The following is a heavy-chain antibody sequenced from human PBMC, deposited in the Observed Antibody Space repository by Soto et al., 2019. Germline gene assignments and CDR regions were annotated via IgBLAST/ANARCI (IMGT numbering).Heavy chain of an antibody. CDR2: VYCSGGT. CDR1: GGSIDNSNSF. V-gene: IGHV4-39*01. J-gene: IGHJ4*02. Sequence: WETLSLTCDVSGGSIDNSNSFWGWVRQRPGRGLEFFGSVYCSGGTYSNPSHKRRTTVSVDASNTQVSLMVSSRTVAATAMYYCVRVVEAATRHTDLDSWGQGIVVTVSS. CDR3: VRVVEAATRHTDLDS. D-gene: IGHD2-15*01.